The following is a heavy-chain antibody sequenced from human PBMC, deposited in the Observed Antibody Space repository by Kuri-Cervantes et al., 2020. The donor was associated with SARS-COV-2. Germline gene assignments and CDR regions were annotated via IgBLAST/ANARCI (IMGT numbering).Heavy chain of an antibody. J-gene: IGHJ4*02. D-gene: IGHD6-13*01. CDR3: ARGWKGIAASFDY. CDR1: GFTFSSYA. V-gene: IGHV3-30*04. CDR2: ISYDGSNK. Sequence: GESLKISCAASGFTFSSYAMHWVRQAPGKGLEWVAVISYDGSNKYYADSVKGRFTISRDNSKNTLYLQMNSLRAEDTAVYYCARGWKGIAASFDYWGQGTLVTVSS.